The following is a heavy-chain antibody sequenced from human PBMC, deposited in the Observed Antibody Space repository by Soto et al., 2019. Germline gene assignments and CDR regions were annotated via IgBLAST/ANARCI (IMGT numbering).Heavy chain of an antibody. Sequence: GGSLRLSCAASGFTVSSNYMSWVRQAPGKGLEWVSVIYSGGSTYYADSVKGRFTISRDNSKNTLYLQMNSLRAEDTAVYYCARDLALGYDFWSGYSGSREIWGQGTLVTVSS. D-gene: IGHD3-3*01. V-gene: IGHV3-53*01. CDR2: IYSGGST. CDR1: GFTVSSNY. CDR3: ARDLALGYDFWSGYSGSREI. J-gene: IGHJ4*02.